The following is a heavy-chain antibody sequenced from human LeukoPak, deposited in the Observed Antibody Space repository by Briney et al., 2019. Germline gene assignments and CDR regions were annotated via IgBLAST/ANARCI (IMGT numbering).Heavy chain of an antibody. CDR2: ISGSDGST. D-gene: IGHD6-13*01. CDR1: GFTFSSYA. V-gene: IGHV3-23*01. J-gene: IGHJ4*02. Sequence: GGSLRLSCAASGFTFSSYAMSWVRQAPGEGLEWVSAISGSDGSTYYADSVKGRFTISRDNSKNTLYLQMNSLRAEDTAVYYCAKVMDSYSSSWYQNPYYFDYWGQGTLVTVSS. CDR3: AKVMDSYSSSWYQNPYYFDY.